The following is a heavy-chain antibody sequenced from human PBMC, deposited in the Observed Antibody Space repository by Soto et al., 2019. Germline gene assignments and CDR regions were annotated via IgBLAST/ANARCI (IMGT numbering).Heavy chain of an antibody. J-gene: IGHJ4*02. CDR3: TRANWYSEY. Sequence: QVQLQESGPGLVKPSETLSLTCSVSGGSISNHYWSWIRQPPGKGLEWMGYIYYNVNTNYNPSLKSRVTMSVDTSRNQISLKLTTVTAADTAVYYCTRANWYSEYWGQGTLVTVSS. D-gene: IGHD7-27*01. CDR2: IYYNVNT. V-gene: IGHV4-59*11. CDR1: GGSISNHY.